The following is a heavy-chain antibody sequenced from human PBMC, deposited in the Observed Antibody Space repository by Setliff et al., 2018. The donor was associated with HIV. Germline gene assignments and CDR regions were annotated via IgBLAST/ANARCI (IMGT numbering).Heavy chain of an antibody. Sequence: SETLSLTCTVSGGSISSGSYYWSWIRQPAGKGLEWIGRIHTSGSTNYNPSLKSRVTISVDTSKNQFSLNLSSVTAADTAVYYCARDKGYYYMDVWGKGITVTVSS. V-gene: IGHV4-61*02. J-gene: IGHJ6*03. CDR3: ARDKGYYYMDV. CDR2: IHTSGST. CDR1: GGSISSGSYY.